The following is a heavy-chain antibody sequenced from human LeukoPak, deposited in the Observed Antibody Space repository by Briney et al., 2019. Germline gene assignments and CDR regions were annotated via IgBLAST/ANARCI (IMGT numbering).Heavy chain of an antibody. CDR1: GYTFTSYG. V-gene: IGHV1-18*01. J-gene: IGHJ5*02. CDR3: AIDGYSSGWYGNWFDP. Sequence: ASVKVSCKASGYTFTSYGISWVRPAPGQGLEWMGWVRAYNGDTHYAQKLQGRGTMTTDTSTSTAYMELRSLRSDDTAVYCCAIDGYSSGWYGNWFDPWGQGTLVTVSS. CDR2: VRAYNGDT. D-gene: IGHD6-19*01.